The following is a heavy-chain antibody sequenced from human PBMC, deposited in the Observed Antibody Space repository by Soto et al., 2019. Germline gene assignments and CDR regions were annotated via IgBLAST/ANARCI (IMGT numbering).Heavy chain of an antibody. CDR2: IKPISDIT. D-gene: IGHD4-4*01. J-gene: IGHJ5*02. Sequence: ASVKVSCKASGDTFGRFTINWVRQAPGQGLEWMGGIKPISDITNYAQRFQGRVTFTADASTSTVYLELSSLRSEDTAMYYCARDPSTINKLIGVWFDPWGQGTLVTVSS. CDR3: ARDPSTINKLIGVWFDP. CDR1: GDTFGRFT. V-gene: IGHV1-69*13.